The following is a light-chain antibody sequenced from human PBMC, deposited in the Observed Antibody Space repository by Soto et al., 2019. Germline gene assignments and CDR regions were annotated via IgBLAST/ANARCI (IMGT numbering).Light chain of an antibody. V-gene: IGKV4-1*01. CDR2: WAS. CDR3: QQYFSSPIT. Sequence: DIVMTQSPDSLAVSLGERATINCKSSQSVSYSHNNRNYLAWYQQKPRQPPKLLIYWASTREPGVPDRFSGSGSGTDFTLTISSLQAEDVAVYYCQQYFSSPITFGQGTRLEIK. J-gene: IGKJ5*01. CDR1: QSVSYSHNNRNY.